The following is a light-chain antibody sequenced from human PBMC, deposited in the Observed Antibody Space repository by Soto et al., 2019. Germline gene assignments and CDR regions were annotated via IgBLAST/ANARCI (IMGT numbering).Light chain of an antibody. CDR2: EDD. V-gene: IGLV2-23*01. CDR3: CSYAGSSTYV. CDR1: KNDVGFYKY. Sequence: QSVLTQPASVSGSPGQSITLSCTGTKNDVGFYKYVSWYHRPPGSAPTLLIFEDDQRPSGVSSRFSASKSGNTASLTISGLQAEDEAEYTCCSYAGSSTYVFGSGTKVTVL. J-gene: IGLJ1*01.